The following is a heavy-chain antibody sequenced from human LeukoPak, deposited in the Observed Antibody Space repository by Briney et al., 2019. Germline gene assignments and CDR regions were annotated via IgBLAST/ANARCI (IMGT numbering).Heavy chain of an antibody. J-gene: IGHJ4*02. Sequence: GGSLRLSCAAAGFTVSSNHMSWVRQAPGKGLEWVSVIYRGGSTYYADSVKGRFSISRDNSKNTLYLQMNSLRAEDTAVYYCAKYCTNGVCFDYWGQGTLVTVSS. V-gene: IGHV3-53*01. CDR2: IYRGGST. CDR3: AKYCTNGVCFDY. D-gene: IGHD2-8*01. CDR1: GFTVSSNH.